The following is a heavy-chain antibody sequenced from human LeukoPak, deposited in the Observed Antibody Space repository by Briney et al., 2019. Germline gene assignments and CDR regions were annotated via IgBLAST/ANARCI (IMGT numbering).Heavy chain of an antibody. Sequence: PSETLSLTCAVYGGSFSGYYWSWIRQPPGKGLEWIGEINHSGSTNYNPSLKSRVTISVDTSKNQFSLKLSSVTAADTAVYYCARGLGDYGDFTNLAYFDYWGQGTQVTVSS. CDR2: INHSGST. J-gene: IGHJ4*02. CDR1: GGSFSGYY. CDR3: ARGLGDYGDFTNLAYFDY. D-gene: IGHD4-17*01. V-gene: IGHV4-34*01.